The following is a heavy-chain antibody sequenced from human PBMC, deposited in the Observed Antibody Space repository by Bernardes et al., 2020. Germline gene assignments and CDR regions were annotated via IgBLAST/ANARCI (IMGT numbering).Heavy chain of an antibody. V-gene: IGHV3-7*01. Sequence: GGSLRLSCVASGFTFSDYWMSWVRQAPGKGLEWVANIKPDESEKYYVDSVKGRFTISRDNAKNSLYLRMSSLRVEDTAVYYCARELRYGDNVWGQGTTVTVSS. D-gene: IGHD4-17*01. CDR2: IKPDESEK. CDR3: ARELRYGDNV. J-gene: IGHJ6*02. CDR1: GFTFSDYW.